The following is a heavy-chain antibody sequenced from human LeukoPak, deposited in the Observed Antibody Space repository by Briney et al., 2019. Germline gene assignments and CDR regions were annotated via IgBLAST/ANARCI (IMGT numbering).Heavy chain of an antibody. Sequence: PSETLSLTCAVYGGSFSGYYWSWIRQPPGKGLEWIGEINHSGSTNYNPSLKSRVTISVETSKNQFSLKLSSVTAADTAVYYCARLRGIAARRGDFDYWGQGTLVTVSS. D-gene: IGHD6-6*01. V-gene: IGHV4-34*01. CDR1: GGSFSGYY. J-gene: IGHJ4*02. CDR3: ARLRGIAARRGDFDY. CDR2: INHSGST.